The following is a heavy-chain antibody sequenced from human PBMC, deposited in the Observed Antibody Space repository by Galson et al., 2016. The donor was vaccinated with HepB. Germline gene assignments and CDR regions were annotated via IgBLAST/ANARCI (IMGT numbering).Heavy chain of an antibody. Sequence: GKGLEWIGSLYYSGTTYHNPSLKSRVTKSVDTSKNHFSLNLTSVTAADTAVYYCARLWVRGLAVDYWGQGNLVTVSS. J-gene: IGHJ4*02. V-gene: IGHV4-39*02. D-gene: IGHD3-10*01. CDR2: LYYSGTT. CDR3: ARLWVRGLAVDY.